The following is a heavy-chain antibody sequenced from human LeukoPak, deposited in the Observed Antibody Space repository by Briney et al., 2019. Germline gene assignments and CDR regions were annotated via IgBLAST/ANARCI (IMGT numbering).Heavy chain of an antibody. V-gene: IGHV4-30-2*01. D-gene: IGHD4-17*01. CDR3: AREGEYGDSYY. CDR1: GDSFSSDSYY. CDR2: ISRGST. Sequence: SQTLSLTCTVSGDSFSSDSYYWNWNPPAPGQDPMWIGDISRGSTRFNRALTRRVAISLNMSKPKVSLILTAVTAVYTARYYCAREGEYGDSYYWGQGILVTVSA. J-gene: IGHJ4*02.